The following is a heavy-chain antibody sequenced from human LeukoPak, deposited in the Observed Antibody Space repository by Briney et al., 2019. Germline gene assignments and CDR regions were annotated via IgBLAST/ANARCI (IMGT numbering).Heavy chain of an antibody. J-gene: IGHJ4*02. D-gene: IGHD3-3*01. Sequence: SETLSLTCTVSGGSMSSSSYYWGWIRQPPGKGLEWIGSIYYSGSTYYNLSLKSRVTISVDTSKNQFSLKLSSVTAADTAVYYCARQGYDFWSGYLDYWGQGTLVTVSS. V-gene: IGHV4-39*01. CDR3: ARQGYDFWSGYLDY. CDR1: GGSMSSSSYY. CDR2: IYYSGST.